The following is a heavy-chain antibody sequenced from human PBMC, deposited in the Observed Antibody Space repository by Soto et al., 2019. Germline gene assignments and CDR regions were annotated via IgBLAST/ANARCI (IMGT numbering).Heavy chain of an antibody. V-gene: IGHV3-74*01. CDR1: GFTFSSYW. Sequence: PGGSLRLSCAASGFTFSSYWMHWVRQAPGKGLVWVSRINSDGSSTSYTDSVKGRFTITRDNAKNTLYLQMNSLRAEDTAIYFCAIDPTSGNYNYQYHGVDVWGQGTTVTVSS. CDR2: INSDGSST. D-gene: IGHD4-4*01. CDR3: AIDPTSGNYNYQYHGVDV. J-gene: IGHJ6*02.